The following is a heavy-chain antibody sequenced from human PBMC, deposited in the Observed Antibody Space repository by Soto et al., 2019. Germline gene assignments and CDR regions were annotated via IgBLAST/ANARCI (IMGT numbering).Heavy chain of an antibody. Sequence: SETLSLTCTVSGGSISSYYWSWIRQPPGKGLEWIGYIYYSGSTNYNPSLKSRVTISVDTSKNQFSLKLSSVTAADTAVYYCAREYSGYGIDYWGQGTLVTVSS. CDR3: AREYSGYGIDY. J-gene: IGHJ4*02. D-gene: IGHD5-12*01. CDR2: IYYSGST. CDR1: GGSISSYY. V-gene: IGHV4-59*01.